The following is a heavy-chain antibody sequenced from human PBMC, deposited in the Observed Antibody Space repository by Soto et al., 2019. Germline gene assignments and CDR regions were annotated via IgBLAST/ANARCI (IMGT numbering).Heavy chain of an antibody. Sequence: EVQLLESGGGLVQPGGSLRLSCAASGFTFSTHAMIWVRQAPGKGLNWVSTVDVGGGSTYYTDSVKGGFTVSRDNSKNAVCLQLNTLRAEDTAIYFCARDSGPAGGGACDIWGQGTMVTVSS. CDR3: ARDSGPAGGGACDI. V-gene: IGHV3-23*01. CDR2: VDVGGGST. CDR1: GFTFSTHA. J-gene: IGHJ3*02. D-gene: IGHD6-25*01.